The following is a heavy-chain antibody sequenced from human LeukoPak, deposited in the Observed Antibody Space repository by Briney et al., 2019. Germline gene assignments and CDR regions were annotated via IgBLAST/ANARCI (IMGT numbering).Heavy chain of an antibody. CDR1: GYSFTNYY. CDR3: ARTRGYYFDY. V-gene: IGHV1-46*01. Sequence: ASVRVSCKASGYSFTNYYMHWVRQAPGQGLEWMGMINPSGGSTTYAQKFQGRVTMTRDMSTSTVYMGLSSLTSEDTAVYYCARTRGYYFDYWGQGTLVTVSS. J-gene: IGHJ4*02. CDR2: INPSGGST.